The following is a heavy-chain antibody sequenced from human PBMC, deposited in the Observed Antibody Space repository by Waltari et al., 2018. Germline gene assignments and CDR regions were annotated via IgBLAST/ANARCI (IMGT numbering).Heavy chain of an antibody. J-gene: IGHJ3*02. V-gene: IGHV1-69-2*01. CDR1: GYTFTDYY. D-gene: IGHD3-10*01. CDR2: VDPEDGET. Sequence: EVQLLPSGTELTKPGTTVKISCQVSGYTFTDYYIHWVQQAPGKGPHWMGLVDPEDGETIYAEKFQGRVTITADTSTDTAYMELSSLRSEDTAVYYCATALGDRSSASRAFDIWGLGTMITVSS. CDR3: ATALGDRSSASRAFDI.